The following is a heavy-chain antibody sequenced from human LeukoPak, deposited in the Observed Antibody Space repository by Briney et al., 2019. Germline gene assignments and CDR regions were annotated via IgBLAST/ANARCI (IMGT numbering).Heavy chain of an antibody. V-gene: IGHV3-23*01. CDR2: ISGSGGST. CDR3: AKVRAVWELPDY. D-gene: IGHD1-26*01. CDR1: GFTFSSYA. Sequence: GGSLRLSCAASGFTFSSYAMSWVRQAPGKGLEWVSAISGSGGSTYYADSVKGRFTISRDSSKNTLYLQMNSLRGEDTAVYYCAKVRAVWELPDYWGQGTLVTVSS. J-gene: IGHJ4*02.